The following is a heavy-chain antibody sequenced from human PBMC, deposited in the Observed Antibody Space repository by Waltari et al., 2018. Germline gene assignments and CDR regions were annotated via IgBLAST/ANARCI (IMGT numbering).Heavy chain of an antibody. D-gene: IGHD1-1*01. CDR2: VRPDNSDT. Sequence: QLVQSGTEVKKPGESLKISCKTSGYSFNNYWIGWVRPMPGKGLEWLGIVRPDNSDTRYSPSFRGQVTISADKSISIAYLQWSSLKASDTAIYYCARHTEDDNGDDWGQGTLVTVSS. V-gene: IGHV5-51*01. J-gene: IGHJ4*02. CDR1: GYSFNNYW. CDR3: ARHTEDDNGDD.